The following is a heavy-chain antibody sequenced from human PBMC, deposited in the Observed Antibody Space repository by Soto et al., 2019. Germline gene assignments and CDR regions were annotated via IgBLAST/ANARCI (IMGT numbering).Heavy chain of an antibody. J-gene: IGHJ6*02. D-gene: IGHD3-3*01. CDR2: IYYSGST. Sequence: SETLSLTCTVSGGSISSYYWSWIRQPPGKGLEWIGYIYYSGSTNYNPSLKSRVTISVDTSKIQFSLKLSSVTAADTAVYYCARGGAGVENGYYYYGMDVWGQGTTVTVSS. CDR1: GGSISSYY. V-gene: IGHV4-59*01. CDR3: ARGGAGVENGYYYYGMDV.